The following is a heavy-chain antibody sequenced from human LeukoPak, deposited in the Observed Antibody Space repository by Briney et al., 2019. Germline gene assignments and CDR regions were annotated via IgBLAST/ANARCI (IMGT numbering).Heavy chain of an antibody. J-gene: IGHJ4*02. CDR3: ARQGGWGGALSLFDS. CDR2: MLYSGST. Sequence: SETLSLTCTVSGVSISTTSYYWGWIRRTPGKGLEWIGCMLYSGSTYYSPSLRSRVIISVDASKNQFFLSLSAVTAADTAVYYCARQGGWGGALSLFDSWGQGTLVTVPS. V-gene: IGHV4-39*01. D-gene: IGHD3-16*01. CDR1: GVSISTTSYY.